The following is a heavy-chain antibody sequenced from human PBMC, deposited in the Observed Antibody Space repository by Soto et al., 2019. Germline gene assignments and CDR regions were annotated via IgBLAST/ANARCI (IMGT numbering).Heavy chain of an antibody. Sequence: SETLSLTCVVSGYSISSGYDWGWVRQPPGKGLERIGCIYHSGTTYYNPSLNSRVTISVDTSKNHFSLKLSSVTAADTAVYYCARRGGAGLDYWGQGALVTVSS. CDR2: IYHSGTT. CDR3: ARRGGAGLDY. CDR1: GYSISSGYD. V-gene: IGHV4-38-2*01. D-gene: IGHD3-16*01. J-gene: IGHJ4*01.